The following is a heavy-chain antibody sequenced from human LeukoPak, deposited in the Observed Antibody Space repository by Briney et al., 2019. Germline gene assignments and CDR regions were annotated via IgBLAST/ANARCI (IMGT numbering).Heavy chain of an antibody. CDR1: GFTFRNYG. D-gene: IGHD2-15*01. Sequence: SGGSLRLSCAASGFTFRNYGMHWVRQAPGKGLEWVAVISYDGSNKYYADSVKGRFTISRDNSKRTLFLQTDSLRYEDTAIYYCANGGYYSLDFWGQGTLVTVSS. V-gene: IGHV3-30*18. CDR3: ANGGYYSLDF. CDR2: ISYDGSNK. J-gene: IGHJ4*02.